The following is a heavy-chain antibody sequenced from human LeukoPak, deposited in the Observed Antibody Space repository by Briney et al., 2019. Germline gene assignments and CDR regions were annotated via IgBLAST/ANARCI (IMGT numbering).Heavy chain of an antibody. Sequence: GGSLRLSCAASGFTFSSYWMHWVRQAPGKGLVWVSRIKSGGSSTMYADSVKGRFTISRDNAKSTLYLQMNSLRAEDTAVYYCARDLDFGGYSNFDYWGQGTLVTVSS. CDR3: ARDLDFGGYSNFDY. CDR2: IKSGGSST. J-gene: IGHJ4*02. V-gene: IGHV3-74*03. CDR1: GFTFSSYW. D-gene: IGHD4-23*01.